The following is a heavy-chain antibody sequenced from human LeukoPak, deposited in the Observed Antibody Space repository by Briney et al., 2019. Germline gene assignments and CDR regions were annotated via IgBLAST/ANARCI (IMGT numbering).Heavy chain of an antibody. CDR1: GGSISSYY. CDR2: IYYGGST. D-gene: IGHD3-22*01. Sequence: SETLSLTCTVSGGSISSYYWSWIRQPPGKGLEWIGYIYYGGSTNYNTSLKSRVTISVDTSKNQFSLKLSSVTAADTAVYYCAARRITMISALDYYYMDVWGKGTTVTVSS. J-gene: IGHJ6*03. V-gene: IGHV4-59*01. CDR3: AARRITMISALDYYYMDV.